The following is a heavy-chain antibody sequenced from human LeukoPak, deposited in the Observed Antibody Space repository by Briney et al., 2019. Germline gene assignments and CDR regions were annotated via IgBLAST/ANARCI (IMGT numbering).Heavy chain of an antibody. J-gene: IGHJ5*02. D-gene: IGHD6-25*01. CDR2: IHYAGRT. V-gene: IGHV4-39*07. CDR3: ARVVTAAGLDL. CDR1: GGPISGSRT. Sequence: PSETLSLTCTVSGGPISGSRTWGWVRQPPEKGLEWIGNIHYAGRTASNPSLKSRVTISLDTSTNQFSLKVNSVTATDTALYYCARVVTAAGLDLWGQGILVSISS.